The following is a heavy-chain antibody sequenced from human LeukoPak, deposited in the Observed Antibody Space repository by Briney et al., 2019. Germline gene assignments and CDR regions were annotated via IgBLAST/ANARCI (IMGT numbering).Heavy chain of an antibody. CDR2: ISAYNGNT. Sequence: ASVKVSCKASGYTFTSYDINWVRQATGQGLEWMGWISAYNGNTNYAQKLQGRVTMTTDTSTSTAYMELRSLRSDDTAVYYCASFVSRGKQWLVRQSAFDIWGQGTMVTVSS. CDR3: ASFVSRGKQWLVRQSAFDI. CDR1: GYTFTSYD. V-gene: IGHV1-18*01. D-gene: IGHD6-19*01. J-gene: IGHJ3*02.